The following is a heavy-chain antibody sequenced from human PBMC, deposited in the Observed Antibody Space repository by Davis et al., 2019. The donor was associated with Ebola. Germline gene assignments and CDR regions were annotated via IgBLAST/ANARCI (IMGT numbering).Heavy chain of an antibody. V-gene: IGHV3-48*02. D-gene: IGHD2-2*01. J-gene: IGHJ4*02. CDR3: ARDPRVVPAASLDY. Sequence: PGGSLRLSCAASGFTFSSYSMNWVRQAPGKGLEWVSYISSSSSTIYYADSVKGRLTISRDNAKNSLYLQMNSLRDEDTAVYYCARDPRVVPAASLDYWGQGTLVTVSS. CDR1: GFTFSSYS. CDR2: ISSSSSTI.